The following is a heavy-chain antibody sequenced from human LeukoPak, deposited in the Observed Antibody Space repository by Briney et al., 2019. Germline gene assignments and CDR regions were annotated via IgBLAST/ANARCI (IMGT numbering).Heavy chain of an antibody. D-gene: IGHD3-22*01. V-gene: IGHV3-23*01. Sequence: QPGGSLRLSCAASGFTFSSYAMSWVRQAPGKGLEWVSAISGSGGSTYYADSVKGRFTISRDNSKNTLYLQMNSLRAEDTAVYYCANTAPFYDSSGYYYYYYGTDVWGQGTTVTVSS. CDR1: GFTFSSYA. CDR3: ANTAPFYDSSGYYYYYYGTDV. CDR2: ISGSGGST. J-gene: IGHJ6*02.